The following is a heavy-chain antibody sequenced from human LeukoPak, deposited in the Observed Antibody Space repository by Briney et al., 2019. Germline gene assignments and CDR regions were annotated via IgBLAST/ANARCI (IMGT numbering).Heavy chain of an antibody. CDR1: GYTFTGYY. J-gene: IGHJ3*02. Sequence: ASVKGSFKASGYTFTGYYMHWGGQAPGQRLGWVGGINPNSGGTNYAQKFQGRVTMTRDTSISTAYMELSRLRSDDTAVYYCASLATIRGRDDAFDIWGQGTMVTVSS. D-gene: IGHD5-12*01. CDR3: ASLATIRGRDDAFDI. V-gene: IGHV1-2*02. CDR2: INPNSGGT.